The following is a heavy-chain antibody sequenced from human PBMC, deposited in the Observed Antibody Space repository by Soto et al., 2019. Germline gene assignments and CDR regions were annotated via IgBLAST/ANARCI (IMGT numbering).Heavy chain of an antibody. J-gene: IGHJ6*02. CDR2: VIPRYDTP. CDR3: ASCSTWNPLYYHSLDV. Sequence: QGQLLQSGAEVKKPGSSVKISCKVSGGNFTNDSRNWVRHGPGQGLEWLGGVIPRYDTPNYSLKFLKRVTVPAAISSTKVSLELARATSYDTATSYCASCSTWNPLYYHSLDVWGQGTTVTVSS. V-gene: IGHV1-69*06. CDR1: GGNFTNDS. D-gene: IGHD1-1*01.